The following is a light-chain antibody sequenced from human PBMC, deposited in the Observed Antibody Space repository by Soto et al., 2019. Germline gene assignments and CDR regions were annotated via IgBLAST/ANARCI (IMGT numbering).Light chain of an antibody. Sequence: DIQMTQSPSSLSASVGDRVTITCRASQSISSYLNWYQQKPGKAPQLLIYAASTLQSGVPSRFSGGGSGTDFTLTISSLEPDDFAVYYCQQRTNWPGLSFGQGTRLEIK. V-gene: IGKV1-39*01. CDR1: QSISSY. CDR2: AAS. CDR3: QQRTNWPGLS. J-gene: IGKJ5*01.